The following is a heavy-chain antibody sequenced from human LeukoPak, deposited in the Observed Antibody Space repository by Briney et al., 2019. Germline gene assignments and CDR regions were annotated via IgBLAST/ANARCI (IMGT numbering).Heavy chain of an antibody. CDR2: ISYDGSNK. Sequence: GGSLRLSCAASGFIFSNAWMTWVRQAPGKGLEWVAVISYDGSNKYYADSVKGRFTISRDNSKNTLYLQMNSLRAEDTAVYYCARAGGYYYYHMDVWGKGTTVTVSS. V-gene: IGHV3-30*01. CDR3: ARAGGYYYYHMDV. CDR1: GFIFSNAW. J-gene: IGHJ6*03.